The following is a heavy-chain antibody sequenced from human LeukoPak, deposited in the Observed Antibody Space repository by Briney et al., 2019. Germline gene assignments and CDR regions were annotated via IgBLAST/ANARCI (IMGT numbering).Heavy chain of an antibody. J-gene: IGHJ4*02. CDR3: ARYCSGGSCYSGFDY. D-gene: IGHD2-15*01. V-gene: IGHV4-34*01. Sequence: SETLSLTCAAYGGSFSGYYWSWIRQPPGKGLEWIGEINHSGSTNYNPSLKSRVTISVDTSKNQFSLKLSSVTAADTAVYYCARYCSGGSCYSGFDYWGQGTLVTVSS. CDR2: INHSGST. CDR1: GGSFSGYY.